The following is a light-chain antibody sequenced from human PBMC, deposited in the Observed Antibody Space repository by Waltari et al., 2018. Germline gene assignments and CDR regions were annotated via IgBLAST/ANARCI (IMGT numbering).Light chain of an antibody. CDR1: YSNIGSNV. CDR2: RSA. V-gene: IGLV1-44*01. CDR3: ASWDDSRNGHWV. Sequence: QSVLTQPPSASGAPGQRVTISCSGSYSNIGSNVVNWSQQLPGKAPKPRIYRSARRRSWFPVRFSGSKSDSSASLAFDGLHSEDEADYYCASWDDSRNGHWVFGGGTKVTVL. J-gene: IGLJ3*02.